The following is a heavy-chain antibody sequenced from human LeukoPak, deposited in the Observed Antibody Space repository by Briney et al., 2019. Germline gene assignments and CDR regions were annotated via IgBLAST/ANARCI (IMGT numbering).Heavy chain of an antibody. CDR3: ARGNGDY. Sequence: GGSLRLSCGASAFTFSTSAMSWVRQAPAKGLEWLSTFISGGNTYYADSVKGRFTISRDNSKNTLYLQMNSLRPEDTAVYYCARGNGDYWGQGTLVTVSS. CDR2: FISGGNT. J-gene: IGHJ4*02. CDR1: AFTFSTSA. V-gene: IGHV3-23*01.